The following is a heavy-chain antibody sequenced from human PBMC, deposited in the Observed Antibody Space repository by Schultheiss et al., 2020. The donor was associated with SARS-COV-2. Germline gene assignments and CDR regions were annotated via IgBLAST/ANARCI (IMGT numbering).Heavy chain of an antibody. CDR2: IIPIFGTA. CDR3: ARLPAYYYDSSAYEVDP. CDR1: GGTFSSYA. Sequence: SVKVSCKASGGTFSSYAISWVRQAPGQGLEWMGGIIPIFGTANYAQKFQGRVTITADESTSTAYMELSSLRSEDTAVYYCARLPAYYYDSSAYEVDPWGQGTLVTVSS. V-gene: IGHV1-69*13. J-gene: IGHJ5*02. D-gene: IGHD3-22*01.